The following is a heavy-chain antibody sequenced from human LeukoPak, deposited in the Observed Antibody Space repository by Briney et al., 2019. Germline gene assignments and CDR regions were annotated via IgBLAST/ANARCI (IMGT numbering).Heavy chain of an antibody. J-gene: IGHJ4*02. CDR2: IYYSGST. D-gene: IGHD2-21*02. Sequence: SETLSLTCTVSGGSISSHYWSWIRQPPGKGLEWIGYIYYSGSTNYNPSLKSRVTISVDTSKNQFSLKLSSVTAADTAVYYCARVISGRGDWDYWGQGTLVTVSS. CDR1: GGSISSHY. V-gene: IGHV4-59*11. CDR3: ARVISGRGDWDY.